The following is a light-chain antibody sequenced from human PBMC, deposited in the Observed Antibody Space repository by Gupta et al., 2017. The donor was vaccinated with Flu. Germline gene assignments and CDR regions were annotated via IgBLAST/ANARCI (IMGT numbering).Light chain of an antibody. J-gene: IGLJ3*02. CDR2: GNS. V-gene: IGLV1-40*01. CDR3: QAYDSSLSGWV. Sequence: QSVLTPPPSVSRAPGQRGTISCTGSSSNIGAGYDVPWYQQLPGTAPKLLIYGNSNRPSGVPDRFSGSKSGTSASLAITGLQAEDEADYYCQAYDSSLSGWVFGGGTKLTVL. CDR1: SSNIGAGYD.